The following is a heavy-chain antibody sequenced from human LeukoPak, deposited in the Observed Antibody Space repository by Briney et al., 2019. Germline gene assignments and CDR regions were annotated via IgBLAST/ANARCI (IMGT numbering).Heavy chain of an antibody. J-gene: IGHJ5*02. Sequence: GESLKISCKGSGYSFTSYWIGWVRQMPGKGLEWMGIIYPGDSDTRHSPSFQGQVTISADKSISTAYLQWSSLKASDTAMYYCARECGYSYRTFDPWGQGTLVTVSS. V-gene: IGHV5-51*01. D-gene: IGHD5-18*01. CDR3: ARECGYSYRTFDP. CDR2: IYPGDSDT. CDR1: GYSFTSYW.